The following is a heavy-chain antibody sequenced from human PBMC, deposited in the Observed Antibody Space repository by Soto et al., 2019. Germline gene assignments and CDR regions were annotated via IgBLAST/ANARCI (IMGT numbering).Heavy chain of an antibody. CDR3: ARPVVVTYFDY. Sequence: QVQLVESGGGVVQAGRSLRLSCAASGFTFSSYAMHWVRQAPGKGLEWVAVISYDRSNKYYADSVKGRFTISRDNSKNTLYLQMNSLRAEDTAVYYCARPVVVTYFDYWGQGTLVTVSS. V-gene: IGHV3-30-3*01. D-gene: IGHD2-21*02. CDR2: ISYDRSNK. J-gene: IGHJ4*02. CDR1: GFTFSSYA.